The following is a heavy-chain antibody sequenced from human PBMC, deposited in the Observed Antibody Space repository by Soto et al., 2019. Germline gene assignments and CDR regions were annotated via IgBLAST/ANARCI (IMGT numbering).Heavy chain of an antibody. CDR3: ARVRQGCSANNCYFDP. J-gene: IGHJ5*01. CDR2: VHISGHS. V-gene: IGHV4-4*02. D-gene: IGHD1-1*01. Sequence: SETLTLTCTLSGGSVRAPDWWNWVRQSPDKGLEWIAEVHISGHSNYNPSLRSRVSVSIDSSKNQFYLNLNSVTAADTAIYYCARVRQGCSANNCYFDPWGQGTQVTVSS. CDR1: GGSVRAPDW.